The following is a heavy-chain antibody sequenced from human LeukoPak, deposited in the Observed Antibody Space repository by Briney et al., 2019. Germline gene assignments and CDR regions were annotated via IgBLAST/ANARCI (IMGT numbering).Heavy chain of an antibody. J-gene: IGHJ5*02. D-gene: IGHD3-10*01. CDR1: GHTFTSYD. CDR3: AGPLLWFGELLYLLP. CDR2: MNPNSGNT. Sequence: ASVKVSCKASGHTFTSYDINWVRQATGQGLEWMGWMNPNSGNTGYAQKFQGRVTMTRNTSISTAYMELSSLRSEDTAVYYCAGPLLWFGELLYLLPWGQGTLVTVSS. V-gene: IGHV1-8*01.